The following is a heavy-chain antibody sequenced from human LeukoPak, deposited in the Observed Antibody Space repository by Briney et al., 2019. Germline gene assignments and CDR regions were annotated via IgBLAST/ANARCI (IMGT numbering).Heavy chain of an antibody. D-gene: IGHD2-15*01. CDR1: GYTFTSYD. CDR2: MHPKSGNT. V-gene: IGHV1-8*03. J-gene: IGHJ6*03. Sequence: ASVKVSCKASGYTFTSYDINWVRQATGQGLEWMGWMHPKSGNTGYAQKFQGRVTITRNTSISTAYMELSSLRSDDTAAYYCAREYCSGGSCYYYYRDVCGKGTTVTVSS. CDR3: AREYCSGGSCYYYYRDV.